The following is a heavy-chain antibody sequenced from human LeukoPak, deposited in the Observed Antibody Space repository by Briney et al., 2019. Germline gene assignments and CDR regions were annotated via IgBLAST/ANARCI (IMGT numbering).Heavy chain of an antibody. V-gene: IGHV3-49*04. CDR2: IASETYGGTA. J-gene: IGHJ4*02. Sequence: GGSLRLSCAASGFTSSTYGMSWVRQAPGKGLEWVGFIASETYGGTAEYAASVKGRFTISRDDSKSIAYLQMNSLKTEDTAVYYCTRDQTPYYWGQGTLVTVSS. CDR1: GFTSSTYG. CDR3: TRDQTPYY.